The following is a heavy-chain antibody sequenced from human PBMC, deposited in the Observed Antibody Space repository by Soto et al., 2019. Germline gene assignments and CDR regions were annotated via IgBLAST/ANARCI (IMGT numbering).Heavy chain of an antibody. CDR2: IYYSGST. CDR3: ARAKAPLYSSSWYWFDP. CDR1: GGSISSYY. V-gene: IGHV4-59*08. Sequence: SENLSLTCTGSGGSISSYYWSWIRQPPGKGLKWIGYIYYSGSTNYNPSLKSQVTISVDTSKNQFSLKLSSVTAADTAVYFCARAKAPLYSSSWYWFDPWGQGTLVTVS. D-gene: IGHD6-13*01. J-gene: IGHJ5*02.